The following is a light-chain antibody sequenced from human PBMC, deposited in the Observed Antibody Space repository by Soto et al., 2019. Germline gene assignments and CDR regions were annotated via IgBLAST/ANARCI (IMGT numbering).Light chain of an antibody. CDR1: SSDVGGYNY. V-gene: IGLV2-14*01. J-gene: IGLJ1*01. CDR2: DVS. CDR3: SSYTSSSLYV. Sequence: QSVLPQPASVSGSPGQSITISCTGTSSDVGGYNYVSWYQQHPGKAPKLMIYDVSNRPSGVSNRFSGSKSGNTASLTISGLQAEDDADYYCSSYTSSSLYVFRNGTKVXXL.